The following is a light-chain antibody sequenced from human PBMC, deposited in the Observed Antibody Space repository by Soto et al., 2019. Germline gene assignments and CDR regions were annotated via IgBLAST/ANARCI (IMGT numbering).Light chain of an antibody. Sequence: QSVLTQPASVSGSPGQSITISCTGTSSDISIYNYVSWYQQHPGKAPKLIIYEVSNRPSGISNRFSGAKSGNTASLTISGLQVEDEAEYYCCSYTSSTNYVFGAGTKVTVL. J-gene: IGLJ1*01. CDR3: CSYTSSTNYV. CDR1: SSDISIYNY. V-gene: IGLV2-14*01. CDR2: EVS.